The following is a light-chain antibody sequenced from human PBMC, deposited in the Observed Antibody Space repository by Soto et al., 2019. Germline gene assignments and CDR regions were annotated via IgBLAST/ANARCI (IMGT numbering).Light chain of an antibody. CDR1: SSDVGGYNY. CDR2: DVS. Sequence: QSALTQPAPVSGSPGQSITISCTGTSSDVGGYNYVSWYQHHPGKAPKLIIYDVSNRPSGVSDRFSGSKSGNTASLTISGLQAEDEADYYCSSYTSSYTYVFGTGTKLTVL. V-gene: IGLV2-14*03. CDR3: SSYTSSYTYV. J-gene: IGLJ1*01.